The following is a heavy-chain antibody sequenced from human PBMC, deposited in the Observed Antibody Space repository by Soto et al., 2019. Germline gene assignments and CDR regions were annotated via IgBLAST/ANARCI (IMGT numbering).Heavy chain of an antibody. CDR1: GFTFSSYA. Sequence: EVQLLESGGGLLQPGGSLRLSCAASGFTFSSYAMSWVCQAPGKGLEWVSVISASGGSTYYADSVKGRFTISRDNSKNTLYLQMNSLRAEDTAIYYCAESTRSYGSGSYYYYGMDVWGQGTTVTVSS. D-gene: IGHD3-10*01. J-gene: IGHJ6*02. CDR3: AESTRSYGSGSYYYYGMDV. V-gene: IGHV3-23*01. CDR2: ISASGGST.